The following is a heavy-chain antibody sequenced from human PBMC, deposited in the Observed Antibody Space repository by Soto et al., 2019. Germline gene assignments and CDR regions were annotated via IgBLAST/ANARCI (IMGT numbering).Heavy chain of an antibody. Sequence: SETLSLTCAFSGCSISSGGYSWSWIRQPPGKGLEWIGYIYHSGSTYYNPSLKSRVTISVDRSKNQFSLKLSSVTAADTAVYYCARDPPPPDYWGQGTLVTVSS. CDR1: GCSISSGGYS. CDR2: IYHSGST. J-gene: IGHJ4*02. V-gene: IGHV4-30-2*01. CDR3: ARDPPPPDY.